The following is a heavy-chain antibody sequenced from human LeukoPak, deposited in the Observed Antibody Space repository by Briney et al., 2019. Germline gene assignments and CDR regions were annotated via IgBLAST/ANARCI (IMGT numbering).Heavy chain of an antibody. CDR2: INGSGGST. V-gene: IGHV3-23*01. J-gene: IGHJ4*02. D-gene: IGHD3-3*01. CDR3: ARGPEYYDFWSGYSAFDY. CDR1: GFTFSSYA. Sequence: GGSLRLSCAASGFTFSSYAMSWVRQAPGKGLEWVSAINGSGGSTYYAYSVKGRFTISRDNSKNTLYLQMNSLRAEDTALYYCARGPEYYDFWSGYSAFDYWAQGTLVTVSS.